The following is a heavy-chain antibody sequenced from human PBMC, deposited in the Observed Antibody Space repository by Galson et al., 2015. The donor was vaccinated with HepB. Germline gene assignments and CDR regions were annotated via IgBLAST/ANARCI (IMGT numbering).Heavy chain of an antibody. Sequence: SETLSLTCTVSGGSISSYYWSWIRQPPGKGLEWIGYIYYSGSTNYNPSLKSRVTISVDTSKNQFSLKLSSVTAADTAVYYCASTRSPYYYDSSGYYYMNAFDIWGQGTMVTVSS. D-gene: IGHD3-22*01. CDR1: GGSISSYY. V-gene: IGHV4-59*08. J-gene: IGHJ3*02. CDR2: IYYSGST. CDR3: ASTRSPYYYDSSGYYYMNAFDI.